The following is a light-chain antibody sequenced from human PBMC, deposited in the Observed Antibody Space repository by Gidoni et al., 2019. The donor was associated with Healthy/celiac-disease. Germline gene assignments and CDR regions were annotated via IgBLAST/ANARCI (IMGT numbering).Light chain of an antibody. J-gene: IGKJ2*01. V-gene: IGKV1-5*01. CDR2: DAS. Sequence: DIQMTQSPYTLSASVGDRVTITCRASQSISSWLAWYQQKPGKAPKLLIYDASSLESGVPSRFSGSGSGTEFTLTISSLQPDDFATYYCQQYNSYPYTFGQGTKLEIK. CDR3: QQYNSYPYT. CDR1: QSISSW.